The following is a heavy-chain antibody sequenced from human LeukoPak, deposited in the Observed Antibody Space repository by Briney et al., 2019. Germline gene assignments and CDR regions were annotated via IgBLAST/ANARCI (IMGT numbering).Heavy chain of an antibody. Sequence: PSETLSLTCAVYGGSFSGYYWNWFSQPPGKGLEWIGEINHSGRINYSPSLKNRATISLDTSKTQLSLKVTSVTAADTAVYYCARVGYSYGRKTDYWGQGTLVTVSS. V-gene: IGHV4-34*01. J-gene: IGHJ4*02. CDR1: GGSFSGYY. CDR2: INHSGRI. D-gene: IGHD5-18*01. CDR3: ARVGYSYGRKTDY.